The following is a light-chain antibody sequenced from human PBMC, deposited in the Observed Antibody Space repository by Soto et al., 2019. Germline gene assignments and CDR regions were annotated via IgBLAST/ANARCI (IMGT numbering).Light chain of an antibody. J-gene: IGLJ1*01. Sequence: QSALTQPRSVSGSPGQSVTISCTGTSSDVGGYNYVSWYQLHPGKAPKLMIYDVTKRPSGVSDRFSGSKSGNTASLTISGLQAEDEADYYCCSYAGSSYVFGTGTKVTV. CDR3: CSYAGSSYV. V-gene: IGLV2-11*01. CDR2: DVT. CDR1: SSDVGGYNY.